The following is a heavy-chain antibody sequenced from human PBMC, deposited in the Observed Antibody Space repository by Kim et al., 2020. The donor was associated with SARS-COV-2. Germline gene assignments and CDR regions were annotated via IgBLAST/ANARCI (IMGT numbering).Heavy chain of an antibody. CDR3: ARESTTVTYYFDY. CDR1: GGSFSGYY. J-gene: IGHJ4*02. V-gene: IGHV4-34*01. Sequence: SETLSLTCAVYGGSFSGYYWSWIRQPPGKGLEWIGEINHSGSTNYNPSLKSRVTISVDTSKNQFSLKLSSVTAADTAVYYCARESTTVTYYFDYCGQGTL. CDR2: INHSGST. D-gene: IGHD4-17*01.